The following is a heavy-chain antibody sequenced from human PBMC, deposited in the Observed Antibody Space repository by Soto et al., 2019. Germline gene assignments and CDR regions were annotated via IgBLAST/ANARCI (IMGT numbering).Heavy chain of an antibody. CDR2: IYYSGST. D-gene: IGHD4-17*01. J-gene: IGHJ4*02. CDR3: ARVGYGDYDFDY. CDR1: GGSISSGGYN. Sequence: QVQLQESGPGLVNPSQTLSLTCTVSGGSISSGGYNWSWIRQHPGKGLEWIGYIYYSGSTYYNPSLKSRVTISVDTSKNQFSLKLSSVTAADTAVYYCARVGYGDYDFDYWGQGTLVTVSS. V-gene: IGHV4-31*03.